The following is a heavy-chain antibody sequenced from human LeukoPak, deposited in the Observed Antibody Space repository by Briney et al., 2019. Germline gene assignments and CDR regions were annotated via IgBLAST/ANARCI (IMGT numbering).Heavy chain of an antibody. D-gene: IGHD6-13*01. CDR3: ARDPGPVSLRRRPDSGAAAGRDY. V-gene: IGHV3-30-3*01. J-gene: IGHJ4*02. CDR2: ISYDGSNK. CDR1: GFTFSSYA. Sequence: GRSLRLSCAASGFTFSSYAMHWVRQAPGKGLERVAVISYDGSNKYYADSVKGRFTISRDNSKNTLYVQMNSLRAEDTAVYYCARDPGPVSLRRRPDSGAAAGRDYWGQGTLVTVSS.